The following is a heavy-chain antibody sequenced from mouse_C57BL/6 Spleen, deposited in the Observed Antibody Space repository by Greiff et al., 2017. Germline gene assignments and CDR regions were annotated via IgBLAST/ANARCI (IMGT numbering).Heavy chain of an antibody. Sequence: QVQLQQSGAELVRPGASVTLSCKASGYTFTDYEMHWVKQTPVHGLEWIGAIDPETGGTAYNQKFKGKAILTADKSSSAAYMELRSLTSEDSAVYYCTHYYGPYWGQGTTLTVSS. CDR1: GYTFTDYE. CDR3: THYYGPY. J-gene: IGHJ2*01. CDR2: IDPETGGT. V-gene: IGHV1-15*01. D-gene: IGHD1-1*01.